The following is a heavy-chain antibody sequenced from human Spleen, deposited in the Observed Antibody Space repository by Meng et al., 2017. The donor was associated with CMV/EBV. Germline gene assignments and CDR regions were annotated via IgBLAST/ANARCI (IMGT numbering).Heavy chain of an antibody. Sequence: SETLSLTCTVSGGSISSSSYYWGWIRQPPGKGLEWIGSIYYSGSTYYNPSLKSRVTISVDTSKNQFSLKLSSVTAADTAVYYCAKDWGRPWQQLVLLKSGDYWGQGTLVTVSS. V-gene: IGHV4-39*02. CDR2: IYYSGST. CDR1: GGSISSSSYY. D-gene: IGHD6-13*01. CDR3: AKDWGRPWQQLVLLKSGDY. J-gene: IGHJ4*02.